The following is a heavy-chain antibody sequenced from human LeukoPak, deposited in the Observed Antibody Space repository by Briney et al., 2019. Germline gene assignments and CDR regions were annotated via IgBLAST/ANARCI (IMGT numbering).Heavy chain of an antibody. V-gene: IGHV3-21*01. CDR3: ARGSLGSSGYYPYYFDY. CDR1: GFTFSSYS. CDR2: ISSSSSYK. Sequence: GGSLRLSCAASGFTFSSYSMKWVRQPPGKGLEWVSSISSSSSYKYYADSVTGRFTISRDNAKNSLYLQMNSLRAEDTAVYYCARGSLGSSGYYPYYFDYWGQGTLVTVSS. J-gene: IGHJ4*02. D-gene: IGHD3-22*01.